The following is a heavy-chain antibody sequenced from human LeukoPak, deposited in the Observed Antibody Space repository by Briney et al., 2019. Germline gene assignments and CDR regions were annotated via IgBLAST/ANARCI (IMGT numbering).Heavy chain of an antibody. D-gene: IGHD5-18*01. Sequence: SETLSLTCTVSGGSVSSGSYSWDWIRQPPGKGLESLGSNPLRGSTYYSPSLKSRVTISVDTYENQFSLKVISVTAADTAVYYCARQLRRGYRYGQFDYWGQGTLVAVSS. CDR3: ARQLRRGYRYGQFDY. CDR1: GGSVSSGSYS. CDR2: NPLRGST. V-gene: IGHV4-39*01. J-gene: IGHJ4*02.